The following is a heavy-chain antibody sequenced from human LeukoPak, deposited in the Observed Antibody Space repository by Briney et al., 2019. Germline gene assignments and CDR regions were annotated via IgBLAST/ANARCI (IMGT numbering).Heavy chain of an antibody. D-gene: IGHD1-26*01. CDR1: GGSISSGGYY. Sequence: SETLSLTCAVSGGSISSGGYYWSWIRQPPGKGLEWIGYIYHSGSTYYNPSLKSRVTISVDRSKNQFSLKLSSVTAADTAVYYCAREYSGPLDYWGQGTLVTVSS. CDR2: IYHSGST. J-gene: IGHJ4*02. CDR3: AREYSGPLDY. V-gene: IGHV4-30-2*01.